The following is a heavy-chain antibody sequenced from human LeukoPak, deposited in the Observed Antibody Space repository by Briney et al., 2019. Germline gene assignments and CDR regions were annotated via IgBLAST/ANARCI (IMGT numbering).Heavy chain of an antibody. CDR1: GFTFSSYG. Sequence: GGSLRLSCAGSGFTFSSYGMHWVRQAPGKGLEWVAVIWYDGSNKYYADSVKGRFTISRDNSKNTLYLQMNSLRAEDTAVYYCARDCSGGSCYSFDYWGQGTLVTVSS. V-gene: IGHV3-33*01. D-gene: IGHD2-15*01. J-gene: IGHJ4*02. CDR3: ARDCSGGSCYSFDY. CDR2: IWYDGSNK.